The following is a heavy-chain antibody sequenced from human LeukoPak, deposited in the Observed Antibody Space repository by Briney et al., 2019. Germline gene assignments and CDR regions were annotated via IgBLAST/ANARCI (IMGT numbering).Heavy chain of an antibody. CDR1: GGSISSGGYS. CDR3: ARELKSYYYYMDV. Sequence: SETLSLTCTVSGGSISSGGYSWSWIRQHPGKGLEWIGYIYYSGSTYYNPSLKSRVTISVDTSKNQFSLKLSSVTAADTAVYYCARELKSYYYYMDVWGKGTTVTVSS. CDR2: IYYSGST. J-gene: IGHJ6*03. V-gene: IGHV4-31*03.